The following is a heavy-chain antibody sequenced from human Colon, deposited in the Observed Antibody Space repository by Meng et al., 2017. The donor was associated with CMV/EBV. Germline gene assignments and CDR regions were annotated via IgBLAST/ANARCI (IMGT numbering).Heavy chain of an antibody. CDR2: MSGSGGST. V-gene: IGHV3-23*01. CDR1: GFTFSSYA. J-gene: IGHJ4*02. Sequence: GESLKISCAASGFTFSSYAMSWVRQAPGEGLEWVSSMSGSGGSTYYADSVKGRFTISRDNSKNTLYLQMNSLRAEDTAVYYCAKGAGPSDSGRYWGQGTLVTVSS. D-gene: IGHD4-17*01. CDR3: AKGAGPSDSGRY.